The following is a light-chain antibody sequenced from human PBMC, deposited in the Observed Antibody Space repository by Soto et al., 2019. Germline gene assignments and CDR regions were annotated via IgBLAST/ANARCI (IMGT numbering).Light chain of an antibody. CDR2: EVS. Sequence: QSLLTQPASVSWSPGQSITISCTGTSSDVGGYNYVSWYQQHPGKAPKLMIYEVSNRPSGVSNRFSGSKSGDAASLTISGLQAEDEADYYCSSYTSSSPLVVFGPGTKVTVL. CDR1: SSDVGGYNY. J-gene: IGLJ1*01. V-gene: IGLV2-14*01. CDR3: SSYTSSSPLVV.